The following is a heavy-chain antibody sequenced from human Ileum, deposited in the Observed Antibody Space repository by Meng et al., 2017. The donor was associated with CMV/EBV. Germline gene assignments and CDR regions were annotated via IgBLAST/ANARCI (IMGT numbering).Heavy chain of an antibody. V-gene: IGHV3-7*01. D-gene: IGHD4/OR15-4a*01. CDR1: GFMFDNYW. CDR2: IRQDGSET. CDR3: ARVNDYGGAHYGMDV. J-gene: IGHJ6*02. Sequence: GGSLRLSCAASGFMFDNYWMAWVRQAPGEGLEWVANIRQDGSETYYVDSVKGRFTISRDNAKMSLYLQMNSLRAEDTAFYYCARVNDYGGAHYGMDVWGQGTVVTVSS.